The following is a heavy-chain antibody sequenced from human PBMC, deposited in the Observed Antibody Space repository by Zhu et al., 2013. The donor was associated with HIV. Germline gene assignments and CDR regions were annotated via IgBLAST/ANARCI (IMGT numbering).Heavy chain of an antibody. CDR2: IYYSGTT. CDR1: GGSISSGGFF. V-gene: IGHV4-31*03. J-gene: IGHJ4*02. Sequence: QVQLQESGPGLVKPSQTLSLTCTVSGGSISSGGFFWSWIRQHPGKGLEWLGYIYYSGTTYYNPSLKSRVTISVDTSKNQFSLKLSSVTAADTAVYYCARRPPCLYSSSWDNFDYWGQGTLVTVSS. CDR3: ARRPPCLYSSSWDNFDY. D-gene: IGHD6-13*01.